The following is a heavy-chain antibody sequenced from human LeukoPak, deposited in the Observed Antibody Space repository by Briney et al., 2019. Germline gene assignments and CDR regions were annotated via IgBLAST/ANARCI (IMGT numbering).Heavy chain of an antibody. J-gene: IGHJ3*02. CDR1: SGSISSGSNY. CDR3: ARSDGYGLVGI. CDR2: IYSSGST. D-gene: IGHD3-10*01. Sequence: SETLSLICSVSSGSISSGSNYWGWIRQPPGKTLEWIGSIYSSGSTYYTPSLKSRVIILFDTAKNHFSLNLSSVTAADTAVYYCARSDGYGLVGIWGQGTMVTVSS. V-gene: IGHV4-39*07.